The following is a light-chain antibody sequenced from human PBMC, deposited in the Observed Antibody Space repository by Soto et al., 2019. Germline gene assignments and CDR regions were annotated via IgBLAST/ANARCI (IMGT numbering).Light chain of an antibody. J-gene: IGKJ5*01. Sequence: EIVLTQSPGTLSLSPGERATLSCRASQSVSSSYLAWYQQKPGQAPRLLIYGASSRATGIPPRFSGSGSGTDFTLTISRLEPEDFAVYYCQQYGSSPPITFGQGTRLEIK. CDR2: GAS. CDR3: QQYGSSPPIT. V-gene: IGKV3-20*01. CDR1: QSVSSSY.